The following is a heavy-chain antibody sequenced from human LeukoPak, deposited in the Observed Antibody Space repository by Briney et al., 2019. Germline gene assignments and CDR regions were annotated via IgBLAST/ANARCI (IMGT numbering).Heavy chain of an antibody. D-gene: IGHD5-12*01. Sequence: SETQSLTCTVSGGSISSYYWSWIRQPPGKGLEWIGYIYYSGSTNYNPSLKSRVTISVDTSKNQFSLKLSSVTAADTAVYYCARDGWLRHAFDIWGQGTMVTVSS. CDR1: GGSISSYY. CDR2: IYYSGST. CDR3: ARDGWLRHAFDI. V-gene: IGHV4-59*01. J-gene: IGHJ3*02.